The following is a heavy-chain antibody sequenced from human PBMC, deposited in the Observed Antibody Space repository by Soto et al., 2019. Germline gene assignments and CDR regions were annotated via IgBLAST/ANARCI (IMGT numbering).Heavy chain of an antibody. CDR2: ITAYNGNT. CDR1: AYTLTSYG. V-gene: IGHV1-18*01. D-gene: IGHD3-16*02. J-gene: IGHJ5*02. CDR3: AREGPNHRLS. Sequence: ASVKVSCKASAYTLTSYGFSWVRQAPGQGLEWMGWITAYNGNTKYAQKLQGRVTMTTDTSTSTAYMELRSLRSDDTAVYYCAREGPNHRLSWGQGTLVTVSS.